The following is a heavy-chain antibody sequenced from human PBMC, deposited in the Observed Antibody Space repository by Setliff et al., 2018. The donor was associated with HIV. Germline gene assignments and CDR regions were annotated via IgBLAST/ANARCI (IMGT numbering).Heavy chain of an antibody. V-gene: IGHV4-39*07. CDR2: IYYSGST. CDR1: GGSISSSSYY. J-gene: IGHJ4*02. D-gene: IGHD1-26*01. Sequence: PSETLSLTCTVSGGSISSSSYYWGWIRQPPGKGLEWIGSIYYSGSTYYNPSLKSRVTISVDTSKNQFSLKLSSVTAADTAVYYRAREYRGSYLVDYWGQGTLVTVSS. CDR3: AREYRGSYLVDY.